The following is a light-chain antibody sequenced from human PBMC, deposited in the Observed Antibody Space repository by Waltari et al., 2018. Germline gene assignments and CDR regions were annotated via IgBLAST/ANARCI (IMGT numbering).Light chain of an antibody. V-gene: IGKV3-20*01. J-gene: IGKJ4*01. CDR1: QGVRRNW. CDR3: HQYDTAPHT. Sequence: EIVLTQSPGTLSLSLGAGATLSCRASQGVRRNWLAWYHQGPGQAPSLLIYGSSSRATGITDKFIGSGSGTDFILTIRRLEPEDFGVYYCHQYDTAPHTFGGGTKVEIK. CDR2: GSS.